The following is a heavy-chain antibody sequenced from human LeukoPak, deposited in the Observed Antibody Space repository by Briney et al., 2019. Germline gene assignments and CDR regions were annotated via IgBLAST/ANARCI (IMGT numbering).Heavy chain of an antibody. V-gene: IGHV3-48*04. CDR1: GFTFNIYE. J-gene: IGHJ4*02. CDR3: ARDGRYSGSYDY. CDR2: INTDSSSI. Sequence: GGSLRLSCAASGFTFNIYEMNWVRQAPGKGLEWISHINTDSSSIHYADSMKGRFTISRDNAKNSLYLQMNSLRAEDTAVYYCARDGRYSGSYDYWGQGTLVTVSS. D-gene: IGHD1-26*01.